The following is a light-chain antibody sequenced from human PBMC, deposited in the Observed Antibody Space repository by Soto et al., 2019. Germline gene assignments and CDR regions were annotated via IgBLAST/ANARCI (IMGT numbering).Light chain of an antibody. CDR1: SSDVGGYNY. J-gene: IGLJ1*01. Sequence: QSVLTQPASVSGSPGQSITISCTGTSSDVGGYNYVSWYQQHPGKAPKLMIYDVSNRPSGVSNRFSGSKSGNTASLTISGLQAEDEADDYCSSYTSSSTRDVFGTGTKLTVL. CDR2: DVS. V-gene: IGLV2-14*01. CDR3: SSYTSSSTRDV.